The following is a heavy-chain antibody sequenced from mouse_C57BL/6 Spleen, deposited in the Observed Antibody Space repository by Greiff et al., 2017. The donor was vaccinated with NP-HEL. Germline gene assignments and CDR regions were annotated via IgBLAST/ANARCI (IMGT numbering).Heavy chain of an antibody. J-gene: IGHJ2*01. Sequence: QVQLQQSGAELVRPGTSVKVSCKASGYAFTNYVIEWVKQRPGQGLEWIGVINTGSGGTNYNETFKGQATLTADKSSSTAYMQLSSLTSEEPAVYFCARLYYDYDVVDHWGHGTTLTVSS. CDR2: INTGSGGT. D-gene: IGHD2-4*01. CDR1: GYAFTNYV. V-gene: IGHV1-54*01. CDR3: ARLYYDYDVVDH.